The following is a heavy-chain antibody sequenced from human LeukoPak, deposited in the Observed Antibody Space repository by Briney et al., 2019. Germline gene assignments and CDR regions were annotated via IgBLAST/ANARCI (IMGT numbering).Heavy chain of an antibody. J-gene: IGHJ4*02. CDR1: GYTFTSYG. CDR2: ISAYNGHT. Sequence: ASVKVSCKASGYTFTSYGISWVRQAPGQGLEWMGWISAYNGHTNYEQKLQGRVTMTTDTSTSTAYMELRSLRSDDTAVYYCARGGPRMITFGGVIVDTPLNYWGQGTLVTVSS. V-gene: IGHV1-18*01. D-gene: IGHD3-16*02. CDR3: ARGGPRMITFGGVIVDTPLNY.